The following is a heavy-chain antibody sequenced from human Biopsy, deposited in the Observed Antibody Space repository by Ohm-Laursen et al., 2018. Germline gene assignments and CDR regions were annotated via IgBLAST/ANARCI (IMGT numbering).Heavy chain of an antibody. J-gene: IGHJ6*02. CDR1: GDSISSYY. CDR2: VYYTGST. CDR3: ARATNSTGWPYYYFYGMDV. V-gene: IGHV4-59*01. D-gene: IGHD2/OR15-2a*01. Sequence: SETLSLTCPVSGDSISSYYWSWIRQPPGKGLQWIGYVYYTGSTDYNPSLQSRVTISVDTSKNHFSLRLRSVTPADTAIYYCARATNSTGWPYYYFYGMDVWGQGTTVTVSS.